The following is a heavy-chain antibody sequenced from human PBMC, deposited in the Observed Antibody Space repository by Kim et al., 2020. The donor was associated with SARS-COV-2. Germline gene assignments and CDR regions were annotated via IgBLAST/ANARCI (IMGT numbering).Heavy chain of an antibody. Sequence: AKGRFTISRDNANNSLYLQMNSLRAEDTAVYYCARDGYSGYDYEGFDYWGQGTLVTVSS. V-gene: IGHV3-21*01. D-gene: IGHD5-12*01. J-gene: IGHJ4*02. CDR3: ARDGYSGYDYEGFDY.